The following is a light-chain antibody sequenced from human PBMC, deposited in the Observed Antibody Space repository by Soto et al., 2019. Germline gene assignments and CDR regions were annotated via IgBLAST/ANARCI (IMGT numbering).Light chain of an antibody. CDR3: QQYYSPFT. Sequence: DIVMTQSPDSLAVSLGERATINCKSSQSVLYSSNNKNYLAWYQQKPGQPPKLLIYWASTRESGVPDRFSGSGSGTDITLTISSLQAEDVAVYYCQQYYSPFTFGPGTKVDIK. J-gene: IGKJ3*01. CDR1: QSVLYSSNNKNY. V-gene: IGKV4-1*01. CDR2: WAS.